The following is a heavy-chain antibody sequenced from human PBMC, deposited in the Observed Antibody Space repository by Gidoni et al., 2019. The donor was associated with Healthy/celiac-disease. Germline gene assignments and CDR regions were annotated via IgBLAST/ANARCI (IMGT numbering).Heavy chain of an antibody. CDR3: ARGSSYGDYEAFDI. D-gene: IGHD4-17*01. V-gene: IGHV3-53*01. Sequence: EVQLVESGGGLIQPGGSLRLSCAASGFTVSSNYMSWVRQAPGKGLEWVSVIYSGGSTYYADSVKGRFTISRDNSKNTLYLQMNSLRAEDTAVYYCARGSSYGDYEAFDIWGQGTKVTVSS. CDR1: GFTVSSNY. J-gene: IGHJ3*02. CDR2: IYSGGST.